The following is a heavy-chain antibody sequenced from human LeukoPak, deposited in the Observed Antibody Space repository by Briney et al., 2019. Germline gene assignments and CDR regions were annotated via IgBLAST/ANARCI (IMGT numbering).Heavy chain of an antibody. CDR2: IQFDGSKT. D-gene: IGHD6-13*01. J-gene: IGHJ6*03. CDR3: AKDPRIAAAGLYYYYYMDV. CDR1: GFTFSSYA. V-gene: IGHV3-30*02. Sequence: GGSLRLSCAASGFTFSSYAMHWVRQTPGKGLEGVALIQFDGSKTYYPDSAKGRFTISRDNSKNTLYLQMNSLRPEDTAVYYCAKDPRIAAAGLYYYYYMDVWGKGTTVTISS.